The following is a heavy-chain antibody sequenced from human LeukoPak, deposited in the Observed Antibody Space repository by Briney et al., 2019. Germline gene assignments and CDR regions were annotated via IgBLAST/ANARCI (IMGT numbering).Heavy chain of an antibody. D-gene: IGHD6-13*01. CDR2: ISSSSSYT. CDR1: GFTFSDYY. V-gene: IGHV3-11*05. CDR3: ARGGAAAGIFDY. Sequence: GGSLRLSRAASGFTFSDYYMSWIRQAPGKGLEWVSYISSSSSYTNYADSVKGRFTISRDNAKNSLYLQMNSLRAEDTAVYYCARGGAAAGIFDYWGQGTLVTVSS. J-gene: IGHJ4*02.